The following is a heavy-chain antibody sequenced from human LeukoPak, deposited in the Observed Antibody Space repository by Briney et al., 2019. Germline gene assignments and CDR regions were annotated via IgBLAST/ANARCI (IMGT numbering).Heavy chain of an antibody. V-gene: IGHV4-59*01. CDR3: ARGRGGWSYFDY. D-gene: IGHD6-19*01. Sequence: SEPLSLTCTVSGGSISSYYWSWIRQPPGKGLEWIGYIYYSGSTNYNPSLKSRVTISVDTSKNQFSLKLSSVTAADTAVYYCARGRGGWSYFDYWGQGTLVTVSS. J-gene: IGHJ4*02. CDR2: IYYSGST. CDR1: GGSISSYY.